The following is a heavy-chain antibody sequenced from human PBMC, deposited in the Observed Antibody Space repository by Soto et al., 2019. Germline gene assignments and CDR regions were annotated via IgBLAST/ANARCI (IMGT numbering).Heavy chain of an antibody. D-gene: IGHD3-10*01. J-gene: IGHJ4*01. CDR1: GFPFINFA. CDR2: ISGGGTAT. V-gene: IGHV3-23*01. CDR3: AKFGASGSYFQFDY. Sequence: PGGSLRLSCAASGFPFINFAMSWVRQSPGKGLEWVSAISGGGTATWYADSVRGRFTISRDNSKNTVYLQMSSLRAEDTAVYYCAKFGASGSYFQFDYWGHGTLVTVSS.